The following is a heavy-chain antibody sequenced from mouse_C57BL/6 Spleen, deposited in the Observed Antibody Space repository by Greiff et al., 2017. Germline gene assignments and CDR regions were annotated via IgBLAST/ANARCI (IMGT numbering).Heavy chain of an antibody. CDR3: ASPGDYVSCCVGWYFCG. D-gene: IGHD1-1*01. CDR1: GFNIKDYC. Sequence: VQLQQSGAELVKPGASVKLSCTASGFNIKDYCMHWVKQRPEQGLEWIGRIDPEDGDTKYTPKFQGKATITADTSSNTAYLQLSSLTSEDTAVYYWASPGDYVSCCVGWYFCGWGTGTTVTVSS. J-gene: IGHJ1*03. V-gene: IGHV14-2*01. CDR2: IDPEDGDT.